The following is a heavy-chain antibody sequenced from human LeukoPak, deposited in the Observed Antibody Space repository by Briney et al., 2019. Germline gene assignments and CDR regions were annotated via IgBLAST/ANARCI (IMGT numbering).Heavy chain of an antibody. V-gene: IGHV4-34*01. CDR1: GGSLSGYY. Sequence: SETLFLTCAVYGGSLSGYYWSWIRQPPGKGLEWIGEINHSGSTNYNPSLKSRVTISVDTSKNQFSLKLSSVTAADTAVYYCASNVYYGGNPYWGQGTLVTVSS. D-gene: IGHD4-23*01. CDR3: ASNVYYGGNPY. J-gene: IGHJ4*02. CDR2: INHSGST.